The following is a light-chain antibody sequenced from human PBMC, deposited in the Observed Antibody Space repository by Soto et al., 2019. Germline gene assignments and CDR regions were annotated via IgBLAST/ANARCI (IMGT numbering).Light chain of an antibody. CDR2: DSS. J-gene: IGKJ5*01. V-gene: IGKV3-11*01. CDR1: QNVDKS. CDR3: QQRKNWPPIT. Sequence: EIELTQSPATLSLSPGETATLSCRASQNVDKSLAWYQQRPGQPPRLLIFDSSNRATGVPVRFSGSGSGTVFTLTIGSLEPEDSAVYYCQQRKNWPPITFGQGTRLEIK.